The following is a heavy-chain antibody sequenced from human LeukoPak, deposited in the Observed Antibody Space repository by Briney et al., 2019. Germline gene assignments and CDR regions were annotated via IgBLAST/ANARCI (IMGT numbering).Heavy chain of an antibody. D-gene: IGHD6-19*01. CDR2: INHSGST. Sequence: SETLSLTCAVHGGSFSGYYWSWIRQPPGKGLEWTGEINHSGSTNYNPSLKSRVTISVDTSKNQFSLKLSSVTAADTAVYYCARARGAVAGYFDYWGQETLVTVSS. V-gene: IGHV4-34*01. CDR1: GGSFSGYY. CDR3: ARARGAVAGYFDY. J-gene: IGHJ4*02.